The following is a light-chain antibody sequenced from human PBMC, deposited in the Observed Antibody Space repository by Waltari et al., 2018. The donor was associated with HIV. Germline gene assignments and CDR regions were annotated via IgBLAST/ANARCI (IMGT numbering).Light chain of an antibody. Sequence: IVMTQSPVSLPVIPGEPASISCRSSQSLLHSNGNNYLEWYVQKPGRYPQRLIYLGSNRASGVPDRLSGSGSGRDFTLRISRVADEDVGVYYCMQSLQSPWTFGQGTKL. CDR1: QSLLHSNGNNY. CDR3: MQSLQSPWT. V-gene: IGKV2-28*01. J-gene: IGKJ1*01. CDR2: LGS.